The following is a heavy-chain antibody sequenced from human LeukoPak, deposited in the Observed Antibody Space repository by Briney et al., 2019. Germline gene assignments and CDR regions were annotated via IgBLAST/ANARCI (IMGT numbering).Heavy chain of an antibody. CDR3: ARRPFNTRRDYGDLRFDY. V-gene: IGHV4-4*07. D-gene: IGHD4-17*01. Sequence: SETLSLTCTVSGGSISSYYWSWIRQPAGKGLEWIGRISTSGSTNYNPSLKSRVTMSVDTSNNQFSLKLSSVTAADTAVYYCARRPFNTRRDYGDLRFDYWGQGTLVTVSS. CDR1: GGSISSYY. J-gene: IGHJ4*02. CDR2: ISTSGST.